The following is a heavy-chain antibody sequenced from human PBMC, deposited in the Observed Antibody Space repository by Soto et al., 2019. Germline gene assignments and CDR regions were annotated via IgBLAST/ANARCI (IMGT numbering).Heavy chain of an antibody. J-gene: IGHJ4*02. CDR2: INHSGST. V-gene: IGHV4-34*01. D-gene: IGHD3-22*01. CDR3: AGGSRYYCDYSPHFDY. Sequence: QVQLQQWGAGLLKPSETLSLTCAVYGGSFSGYYWSWIRQPPGKGLEWIGEINHSGSTNYNPSLKSRFTLSVDTPKNQSSLKLSSVTSADPGVYYCAGGSRYYCDYSPHFDYWGQGTLVTVSS. CDR1: GGSFSGYY.